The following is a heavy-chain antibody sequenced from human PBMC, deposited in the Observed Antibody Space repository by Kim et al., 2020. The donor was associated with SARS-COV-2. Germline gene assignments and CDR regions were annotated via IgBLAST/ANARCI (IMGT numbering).Heavy chain of an antibody. CDR1: DFMFSKYG. D-gene: IGHD1-1*01. V-gene: IGHV3-23*01. J-gene: IGHJ4*02. CDR3: AKDIVDNNWSPWDY. Sequence: GGSLRLSCVVSDFMFSKYGMSWVRQAPGKGLEWISGISGSGIDPKYADSVRGRFTISRDNSKNTLNLQMSSLRVEDTAVYYCAKDIVDNNWSPWDYWGQGTLVTVSS. CDR2: ISGSGIDP.